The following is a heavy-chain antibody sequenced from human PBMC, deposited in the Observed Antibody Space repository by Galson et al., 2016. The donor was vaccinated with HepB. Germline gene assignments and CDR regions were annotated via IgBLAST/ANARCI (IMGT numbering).Heavy chain of an antibody. J-gene: IGHJ4*02. CDR1: GYPISSGYY. V-gene: IGHV4-38-2*02. Sequence: SETLSLTCAVSGYPISSGYYWGWIRQPPGKGLEWIGYVHRSGTTYYNPSLRSRVTLSLDMSKNQVSLKLTSVTAADTAVYYCARDSSAIARGVVIRGEVDYWGQGALVTVSS. D-gene: IGHD3-10*01. CDR2: VHRSGTT. CDR3: ARDSSAIARGVVIRGEVDY.